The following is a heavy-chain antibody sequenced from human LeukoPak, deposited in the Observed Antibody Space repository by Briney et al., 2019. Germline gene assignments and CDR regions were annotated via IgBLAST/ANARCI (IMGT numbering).Heavy chain of an antibody. V-gene: IGHV5-10-1*01. J-gene: IGHJ5*02. Sequence: TGESLRISCKGSGYSFTSYRISWVRQMPGKGLEWMGRIDPSDSYSNYSPSFQGHVTISADKSISTAYLQWSSLKASDTAMYYCARHKHPGDWFDPWGQGTLVTVSS. CDR2: IDPSDSYS. D-gene: IGHD3-10*01. CDR3: ARHKHPGDWFDP. CDR1: GYSFTSYR.